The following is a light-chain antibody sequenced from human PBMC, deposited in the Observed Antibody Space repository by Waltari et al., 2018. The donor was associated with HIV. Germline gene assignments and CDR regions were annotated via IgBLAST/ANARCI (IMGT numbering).Light chain of an antibody. CDR1: QTVSSSY. V-gene: IGKV3-20*01. CDR2: GAS. CDR3: QQYGSLPT. J-gene: IGKJ2*01. Sequence: EIVFTQSPGTLSLSPGERATLSCRASQTVSSSYLAWYQQKPGLAPRLLIYGASSRATGIPDRFSGSGSGTDFTLTISRLEPEDFAVYYCQQYGSLPTFGQGTKLEIK.